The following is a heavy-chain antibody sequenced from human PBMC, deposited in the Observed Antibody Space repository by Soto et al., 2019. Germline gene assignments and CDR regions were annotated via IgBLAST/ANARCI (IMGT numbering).Heavy chain of an antibody. Sequence: QVQLVQSGAEVKKPGASVKVSCKASGYTFTGNFIHWVRQAPGQGLEWMGWINPNRGAKYYAQKFQGRVTMTSDTSSTTAYMELSGLTSDDTAVYFCTRDGRYGLVQDFDYWGQGTLVTVSS. CDR3: TRDGRYGLVQDFDY. J-gene: IGHJ4*02. V-gene: IGHV1-2*02. CDR1: GYTFTGNF. CDR2: INPNRGAK. D-gene: IGHD4-17*01.